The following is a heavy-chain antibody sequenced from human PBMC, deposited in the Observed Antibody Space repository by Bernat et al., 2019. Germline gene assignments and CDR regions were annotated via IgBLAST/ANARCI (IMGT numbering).Heavy chain of an antibody. D-gene: IGHD4-23*01. CDR3: VRGLVGVNSYDFDY. V-gene: IGHV3-11*06. CDR2: ISSSSSYT. Sequence: QVQLVESGGGLVKPGGSLRLSCAASGFAFSGYYMSWMRQAAGKGLEWVSYISSSSSYTYYADSVKGRFTISRDNAKNSLYLEMNSLRAEDTAVYYCVRGLVGVNSYDFDYWGQGTLVTVSS. CDR1: GFAFSGYY. J-gene: IGHJ4*02.